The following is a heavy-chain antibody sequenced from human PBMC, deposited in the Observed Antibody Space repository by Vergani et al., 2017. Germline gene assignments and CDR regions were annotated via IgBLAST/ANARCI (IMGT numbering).Heavy chain of an antibody. CDR1: GGSISSGGYY. CDR3: ARDKADGDYRLADY. J-gene: IGHJ4*02. Sequence: QVQLQESGPGLVKPSQTLSLTCTASGGSISSGGYYWSWIRQHPGKGLEWIGYIYYSGSTYYNPSLKSRVTISVDTSKNQFSLKLSSVTAADTAVYYCARDKADGDYRLADYWGQGTLVTVSS. V-gene: IGHV4-31*03. D-gene: IGHD4-17*01. CDR2: IYYSGST.